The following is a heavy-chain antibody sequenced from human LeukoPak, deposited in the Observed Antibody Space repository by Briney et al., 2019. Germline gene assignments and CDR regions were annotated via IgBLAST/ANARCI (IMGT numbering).Heavy chain of an antibody. CDR1: GFTFSSYA. Sequence: GGSLGLSCAASGFTFSSYAMSWVRRAPGKGLEWVSAISGSGGSTYYVDSVKGRFTISRDNSKNTLYLQMNSLRAEDTAVYYCAKPQDNVPAAIPDYWGQGTLVTVSS. J-gene: IGHJ4*02. V-gene: IGHV3-23*01. D-gene: IGHD2-2*02. CDR3: AKPQDNVPAAIPDY. CDR2: ISGSGGST.